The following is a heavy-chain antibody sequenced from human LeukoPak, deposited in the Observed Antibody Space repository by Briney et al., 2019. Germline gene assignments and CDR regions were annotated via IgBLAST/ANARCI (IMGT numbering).Heavy chain of an antibody. CDR1: GFTFSTYA. CDR3: ARDPYYYNSSGYSNFFDY. Sequence: PGGSLRLSCTASGFTFSTYAMHWVRQAPGKGLEWVAVISYDGTNKYYADSMKGRFTISRDNSKNTLYLQMNSLRAEDTAVYYCARDPYYYNSSGYSNFFDYWGQGTLVTVSS. V-gene: IGHV3-30-3*01. J-gene: IGHJ4*02. D-gene: IGHD3-22*01. CDR2: ISYDGTNK.